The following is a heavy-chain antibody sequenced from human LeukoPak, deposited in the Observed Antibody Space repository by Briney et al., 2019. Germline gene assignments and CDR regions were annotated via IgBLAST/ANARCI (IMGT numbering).Heavy chain of an antibody. CDR2: IRGDNGNT. D-gene: IGHD6-19*01. V-gene: IGHV1-18*01. J-gene: IGHJ6*03. CDR3: ARVAGISAPYYYYYMDV. Sequence: ASVKVSCKASGYTFSNYGISWVRQAPGQGLEWVGWIRGDNGNTNYAQKLQGRVTMTTDTSTSTAYMELRSLRSDDTAVYYCARVAGISAPYYYYYMDVWGKGTTVTISS. CDR1: GYTFSNYG.